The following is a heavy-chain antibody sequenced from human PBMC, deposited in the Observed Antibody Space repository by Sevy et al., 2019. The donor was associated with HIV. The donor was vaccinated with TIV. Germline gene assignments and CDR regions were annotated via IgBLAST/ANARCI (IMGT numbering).Heavy chain of an antibody. V-gene: IGHV5-51*01. J-gene: IGHJ2*01. D-gene: IGHD3-10*01. CDR1: GYSFTSYW. CDR2: IYPGDSDT. Sequence: GESLKISCKGSGYSFTSYWIGWVRQMPGKGLGWMGIIYPGDSDTRYSPSFQGQVTISADKSISTAYLQWSSLKASDTAMYYCARRIYYGSGSYSYWYFDLWGRRTLVTVSS. CDR3: ARRIYYGSGSYSYWYFDL.